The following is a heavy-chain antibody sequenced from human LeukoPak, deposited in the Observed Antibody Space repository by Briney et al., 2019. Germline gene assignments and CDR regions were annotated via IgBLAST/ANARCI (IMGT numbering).Heavy chain of an antibody. CDR1: GGSISSGDYY. V-gene: IGHV4-30-4*01. D-gene: IGHD5-12*01. CDR2: IYYSGST. J-gene: IGHJ4*02. CDR3: ARVRLRMGVFDY. Sequence: SETLSLTCTVSGGSISSGDYYWSWIRQPPGKGLEWIGYIYYSGSTYYNPSLKSRVTISVDTSKNQFSLKLSSVTAADTAVYYCARVRLRMGVFDYWGQGTLVTVSS.